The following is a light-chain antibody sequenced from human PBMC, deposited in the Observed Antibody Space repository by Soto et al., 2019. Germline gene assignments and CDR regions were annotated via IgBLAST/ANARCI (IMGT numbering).Light chain of an antibody. CDR3: SSYTNSSTLV. Sequence: QSALTQPASVSGSPGQSITISCTGTSSDVGNYNYVSWYQQHPGKVPKLMIYDVSNRPSGVSNRFSGSKSGNTASPTISGLQAEDEADYHCSSYTNSSTLVFGTGTKLTVL. CDR2: DVS. J-gene: IGLJ1*01. V-gene: IGLV2-14*03. CDR1: SSDVGNYNY.